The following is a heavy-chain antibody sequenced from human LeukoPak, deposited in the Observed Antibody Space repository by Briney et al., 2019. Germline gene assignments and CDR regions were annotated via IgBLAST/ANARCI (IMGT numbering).Heavy chain of an antibody. Sequence: GASVKVSCKASGYTFTGYYMHWVRQAPGQGLEWMGWINPNSGGTNYAQKFQGRVTMTRDTSISTAYMELSRLRSDDTAVYYCARGSITMIVVVIPQGGSKIPSFDYWGQGTLVTVSS. CDR3: ARGSITMIVVVIPQGGSKIPSFDY. CDR2: INPNSGGT. J-gene: IGHJ4*02. V-gene: IGHV1-2*02. D-gene: IGHD3-22*01. CDR1: GYTFTGYY.